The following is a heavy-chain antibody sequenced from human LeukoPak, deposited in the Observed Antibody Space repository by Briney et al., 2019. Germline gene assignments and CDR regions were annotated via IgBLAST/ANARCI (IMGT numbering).Heavy chain of an antibody. CDR2: ISYDGSNK. CDR1: GFTFSSYA. CDR3: ARDSRSYGDYLDY. J-gene: IGHJ4*02. D-gene: IGHD3-10*01. V-gene: IGHV3-30-3*01. Sequence: GGSLRLSCAASGFTFSSYAMHWVRQAPGKGLEWVAVISYDGSNKYYADSVKGRFTISRDNSKNTLYLQMNSLRAEDTAVYYCARDSRSYGDYLDYWGQGTLVTVSS.